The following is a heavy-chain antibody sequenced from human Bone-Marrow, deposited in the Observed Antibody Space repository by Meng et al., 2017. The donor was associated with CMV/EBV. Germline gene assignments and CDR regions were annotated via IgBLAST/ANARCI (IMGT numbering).Heavy chain of an antibody. Sequence: ASVKVSCKASGYTFTGYYMHWVRQAPGQGLEWMGWINPNSGNTGYAQKFQGRVTMTRNTSISTACMELSSLRSEDTAVYYCARDERGSSSEFDYWGQGTLVTVSS. CDR2: INPNSGNT. CDR3: ARDERGSSSEFDY. J-gene: IGHJ4*02. CDR1: GYTFTGYY. D-gene: IGHD6-6*01. V-gene: IGHV1-8*02.